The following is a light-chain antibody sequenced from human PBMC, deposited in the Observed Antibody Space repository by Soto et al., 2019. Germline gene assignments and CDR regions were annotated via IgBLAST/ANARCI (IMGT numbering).Light chain of an antibody. CDR2: DAS. J-gene: IGKJ2*01. Sequence: EIVLTQSPATLSLSPGERATLSCRASQSVSSYLAWYQQKPGQAPRLLIYDASNRATGIPARFSGSGSGTNFTLTIRSLEPEDFAVYYCQQRSHWLYTFGQGTKLEIK. CDR1: QSVSSY. CDR3: QQRSHWLYT. V-gene: IGKV3-11*01.